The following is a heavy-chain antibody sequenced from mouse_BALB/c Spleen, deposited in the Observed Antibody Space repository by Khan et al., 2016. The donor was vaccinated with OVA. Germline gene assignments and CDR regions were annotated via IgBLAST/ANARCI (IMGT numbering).Heavy chain of an antibody. CDR3: ARAGWDVFAY. V-gene: IGHV1-77*01. Sequence: QVRLQQSGPELVKPGASVKMSCKASGYTFTDYVMNWVKQRTGQGLEWIGQIYPGSDSTYYNEKFKGKATLTADRSSSTAYMQLSSLTSEDSAVXFCARAGWDVFAYWGQGTLVTVSA. J-gene: IGHJ3*01. D-gene: IGHD4-1*01. CDR2: IYPGSDST. CDR1: GYTFTDYV.